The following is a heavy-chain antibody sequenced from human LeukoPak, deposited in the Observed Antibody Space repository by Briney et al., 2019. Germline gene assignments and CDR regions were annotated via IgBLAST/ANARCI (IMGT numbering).Heavy chain of an antibody. CDR1: GYTFTSYG. CDR3: AREGRRSSSWYGMDV. D-gene: IGHD6-13*01. V-gene: IGHV1-18*01. Sequence: ASVKFSCKASGYTFTSYGISWVRQAPGQGLEWMGWISAYNGNTNYAQKFQGRVTMTRDTSTSTVYMELSSLRSEDTAVYYCAREGRRSSSWYGMDVWGKGTTVTVSS. CDR2: ISAYNGNT. J-gene: IGHJ6*04.